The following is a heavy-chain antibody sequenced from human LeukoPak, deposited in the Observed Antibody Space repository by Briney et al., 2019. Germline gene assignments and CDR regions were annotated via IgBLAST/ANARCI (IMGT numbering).Heavy chain of an antibody. Sequence: GGSLRLSCAASGFTVSSNYMSWVRQAPGKGLKWVSGISESGAITHYADSVKGRFTISRDNSKTTVFLQMNSLRAEDTAVYYCAVSVRFERVWHYFNNWGQGTQVTVSS. J-gene: IGHJ4*02. V-gene: IGHV3-23*01. D-gene: IGHD3-9*01. CDR2: ISESGAIT. CDR3: AVSVRFERVWHYFNN. CDR1: GFTVSSNY.